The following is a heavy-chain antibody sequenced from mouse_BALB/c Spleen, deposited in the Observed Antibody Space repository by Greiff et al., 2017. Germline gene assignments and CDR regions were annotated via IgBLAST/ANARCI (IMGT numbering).Heavy chain of an antibody. D-gene: IGHD1-1*01. CDR3: ARSTTVVEGAMDY. Sequence: EVKLMESGGGLVKPGGSLKLSCAASGFTFSSYAMSWVRQSPEKRLAWVAEISSGGSYTYYPDTVTGRFTISRDNAKNTLYLEMSSLRSEDTAMYYCARSTTVVEGAMDYWGQGTSVTVSS. J-gene: IGHJ4*01. CDR1: GFTFSSYA. V-gene: IGHV5-9-4*01. CDR2: ISSGGSYT.